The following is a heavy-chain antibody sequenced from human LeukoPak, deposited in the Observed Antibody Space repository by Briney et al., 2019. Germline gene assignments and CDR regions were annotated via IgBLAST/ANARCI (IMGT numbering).Heavy chain of an antibody. CDR2: IKSTTDGGTA. D-gene: IGHD3-3*01. CDR3: SHFRVARGDWFDP. J-gene: IGHJ5*02. CDR1: GFTFSNAW. V-gene: IGHV3-15*01. Sequence: PVGSPRLSCAASGFTFSNAWMTSVRHTPGRGLEWVGRIKSTTDGGTATYAAPVKGRFTISRDDSKNTLYLQMNGLNSEDTGVYYCSHFRVARGDWFDPWGQGTLVTVSS.